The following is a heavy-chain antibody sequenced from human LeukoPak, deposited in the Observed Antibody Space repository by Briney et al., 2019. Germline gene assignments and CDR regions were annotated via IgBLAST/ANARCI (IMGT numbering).Heavy chain of an antibody. CDR3: AREATETYYYYYYMDV. J-gene: IGHJ6*03. Sequence: GGSLRLSCAASGSTFSSYAMHWVRQAPGKGLEWVAVISYDGSNKYYADSVKGRFTISRDNSKNTLYLQMNSLRAEDTAVYYCAREATETYYYYYYMDVWGKGTTVTVSS. CDR2: ISYDGSNK. D-gene: IGHD1-26*01. V-gene: IGHV3-30*01. CDR1: GSTFSSYA.